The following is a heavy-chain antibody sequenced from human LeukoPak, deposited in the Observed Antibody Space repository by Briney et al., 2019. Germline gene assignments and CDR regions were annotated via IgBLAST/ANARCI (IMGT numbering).Heavy chain of an antibody. CDR3: ATLSLPSYFDY. CDR2: IYHSGST. CDR1: GDSITRNTYH. Sequence: SETLSLTCIVSGDSITRNTYHWGWVRQPPGKGLEWIGEIYHSGSTNYNPSLKTRLTISVDKSKNQFSLKLSSVTAADTAIYYCATLSLPSYFDYWGQGALVTVSS. J-gene: IGHJ4*02. V-gene: IGHV4-39*07.